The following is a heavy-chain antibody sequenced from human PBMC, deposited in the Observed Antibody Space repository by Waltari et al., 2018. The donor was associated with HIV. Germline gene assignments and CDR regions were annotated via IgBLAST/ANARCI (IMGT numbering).Heavy chain of an antibody. CDR2: ITDSGATT. CDR1: GFNFSSYA. J-gene: IGHJ4*02. CDR3: AKGRTSDY. V-gene: IGHV3-23*01. Sequence: GSGGGLVQPGGSLRLSCAASGFNFSSYAMSWVRQSPGKGLEWVSTITDSGATTYYADSVKGRFTISRDNSKSTLYLQMNSLRAKDTAVYSCAKGRTSDYWGQGTLVTVSS. D-gene: IGHD4-17*01.